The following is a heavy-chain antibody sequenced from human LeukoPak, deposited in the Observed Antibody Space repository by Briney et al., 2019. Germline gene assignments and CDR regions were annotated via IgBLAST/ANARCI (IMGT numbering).Heavy chain of an antibody. D-gene: IGHD5-24*01. V-gene: IGHV3-53*01. CDR1: GFTVSSNY. CDR2: IYSGGST. Sequence: GGSLRLSCAASGFTVSSNYMSWVRQAPGKGLEWVSVIYSGGSTYYADSVKGRFTISRDNSKNKLYLQMNSLRAEDTAVYYCAREGVDCYIPSAFDIWGQGTMVTVSS. CDR3: AREGVDCYIPSAFDI. J-gene: IGHJ3*02.